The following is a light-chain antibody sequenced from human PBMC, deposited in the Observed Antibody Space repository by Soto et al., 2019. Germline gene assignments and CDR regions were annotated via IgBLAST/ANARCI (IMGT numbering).Light chain of an antibody. Sequence: DIPMTQSPSSLSASVSATVTVTCRASQSIGRWLAWYQQKPGKAPKLLIFDASTLENGVPARFSGSRSGPEFSLTISSLQPDDFATYYCQQYYSYWTFGQGTKVDIK. J-gene: IGKJ1*01. V-gene: IGKV1-5*01. CDR2: DAS. CDR3: QQYYSYWT. CDR1: QSIGRW.